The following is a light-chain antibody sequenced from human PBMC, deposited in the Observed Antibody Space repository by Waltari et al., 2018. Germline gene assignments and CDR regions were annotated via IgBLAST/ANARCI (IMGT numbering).Light chain of an antibody. Sequence: QSALTQPASVSGSPGQSITISCSGTNNDDAAYDFFFRYQQHPGKAPHLIIYEVSNRPSGISNRFSASKSGNTASLTISGLQAEDEADYYCSSYTTSSAPGVFGTGTRVTVL. CDR1: NNDDAAYDF. V-gene: IGLV2-14*01. J-gene: IGLJ1*01. CDR3: SSYTTSSAPGV. CDR2: EVS.